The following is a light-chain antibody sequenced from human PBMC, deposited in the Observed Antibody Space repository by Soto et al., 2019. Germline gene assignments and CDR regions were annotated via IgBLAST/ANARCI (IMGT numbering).Light chain of an antibody. Sequence: EIVMTQSPATLSVSPGERGTLSCRASQSVRNNLAWYQQKPGQPPRLLISSASTRATGIPARFSGSGSGTEFTLTISSLQSEDFAVYYCQQYNNWLSFGGGTKVEIK. J-gene: IGKJ4*01. CDR1: QSVRNN. V-gene: IGKV3-15*01. CDR2: SAS. CDR3: QQYNNWLS.